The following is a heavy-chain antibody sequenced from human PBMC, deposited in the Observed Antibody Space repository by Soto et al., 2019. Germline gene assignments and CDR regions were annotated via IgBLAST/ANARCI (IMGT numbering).Heavy chain of an antibody. Sequence: QVQLVQSGAEVKKPGSSVKVSCKAFGGTFSSYAISWVRQAPGQGLEWMGGIIPIFGTANYAQKFQGRVTITADESTSTAYMELSSLRSEDTAVYYCARGGKTYYDFWSGYSPDGHYYYYGMDVWGQGTTVTVSS. CDR2: IIPIFGTA. D-gene: IGHD3-3*01. V-gene: IGHV1-69*01. CDR1: GGTFSSYA. CDR3: ARGGKTYYDFWSGYSPDGHYYYYGMDV. J-gene: IGHJ6*02.